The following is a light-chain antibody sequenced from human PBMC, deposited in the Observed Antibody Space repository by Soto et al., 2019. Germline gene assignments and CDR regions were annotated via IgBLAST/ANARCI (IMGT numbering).Light chain of an antibody. CDR1: SSDVGSYNR. J-gene: IGLJ1*01. CDR3: SSYKSSSTYV. V-gene: IGLV2-18*02. CDR2: EVS. Sequence: QSVLTQPPSVSGSPGQSVTISCTGTSSDVGSYNRVSWYQQPPGTAPKLMIYEVSNRPSGVPDRFSGSKSGNTASLTISGFQVEDEADYYCSSYKSSSTYVFGTGTRVTVL.